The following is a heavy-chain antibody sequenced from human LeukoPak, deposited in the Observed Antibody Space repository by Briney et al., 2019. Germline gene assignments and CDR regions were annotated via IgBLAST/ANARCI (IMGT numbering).Heavy chain of an antibody. D-gene: IGHD2-8*01. CDR3: EKNGKVFCDVCFDY. CDR1: GFTFSNYC. Sequence: LAGGSLRLSCAASGFTFSNYCIHWVRQAPGKGLEWVAAISYDGRNKFYPDSVKGRFTISRDNSKNTLYLQINSLTPEDTAVYYCEKNGKVFCDVCFDYWGQETLVTVSS. J-gene: IGHJ4*02. V-gene: IGHV3-30*18. CDR2: ISYDGRNK.